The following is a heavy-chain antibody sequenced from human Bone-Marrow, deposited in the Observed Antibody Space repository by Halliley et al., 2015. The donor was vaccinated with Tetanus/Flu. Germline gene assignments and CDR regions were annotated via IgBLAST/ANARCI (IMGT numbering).Heavy chain of an antibody. V-gene: IGHV3-30*18. D-gene: IGHD1-26*01. Sequence: SLRLSCAASGFTFSSSGMHWVRQAPGRGLEWVAEISYDGMNKYYPDSVKGRFTISRGKSKNTLYLQMNSLRPEDTAVYYCAKDPGRWGTSWYYFDYWGQGTLVTVSS. J-gene: IGHJ4*02. CDR2: ISYDGMNK. CDR3: AKDPGRWGTSWYYFDY. CDR1: GFTFSSSG.